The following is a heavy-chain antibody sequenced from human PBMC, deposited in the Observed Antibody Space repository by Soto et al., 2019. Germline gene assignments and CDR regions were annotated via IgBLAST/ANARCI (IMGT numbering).Heavy chain of an antibody. CDR1: GDSISSGGYY. V-gene: IGHV4-31*03. CDR2: IYFSGST. D-gene: IGHD3-3*01. J-gene: IGHJ5*02. CDR3: ARGSFWSGYLRSNWFDP. Sequence: QVQLQESGPGLVKPSQTLSLTCTVSGDSISSGGYYWSWIRQHPGKGLEWIGYIYFSGSTYYNPSLQSRVTISVDPSKNQFSLKLSSVTAADTAVYYCARGSFWSGYLRSNWFDPWGQGTLVTVSS.